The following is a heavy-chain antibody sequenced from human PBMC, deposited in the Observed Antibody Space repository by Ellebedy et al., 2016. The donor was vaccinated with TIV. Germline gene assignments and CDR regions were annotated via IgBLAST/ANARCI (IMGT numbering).Heavy chain of an antibody. V-gene: IGHV1-18*04. J-gene: IGHJ4*02. CDR2: ISASNGNT. CDR1: GYPFTNYG. Sequence: AASVKVSCKASGYPFTNYGVSWVRQAPGQGLEWVGWISASNGNTKYGQKFQGRISLTTDTSMGTAYMELRSLRSDDTGGYFCARDFPADAAALLDYWGQGTRVTVSS. CDR3: ARDFPADAAALLDY. D-gene: IGHD2-2*01.